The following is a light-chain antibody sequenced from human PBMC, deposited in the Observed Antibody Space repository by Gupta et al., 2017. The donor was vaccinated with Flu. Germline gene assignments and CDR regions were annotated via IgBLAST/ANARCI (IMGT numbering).Light chain of an antibody. CDR3: HQRSSWHT. CDR2: DAS. J-gene: IGKJ2*01. V-gene: IGKV3-11*01. CDR1: QSVASY. Sequence: PAPVSLAQGESPTRTCRASQSVASYVDWYQKNPGQAPRLLSYDASNSAPGITARFSGSGSETDFSLTISRLEDEDVTVYYWHQRSSWHTFGQGTKLEI.